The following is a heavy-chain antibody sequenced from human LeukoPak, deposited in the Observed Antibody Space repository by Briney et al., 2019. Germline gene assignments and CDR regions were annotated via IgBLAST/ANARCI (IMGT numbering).Heavy chain of an antibody. D-gene: IGHD3-3*01. CDR3: AGHKYYNFWGSFNWFDP. CDR2: VYHSGST. J-gene: IGHJ5*02. V-gene: IGHV4-39*01. CDR1: GASIINNNYY. Sequence: SETLSLTCFVSGASIINNNYYRAWIRQPPGKGLEWIGSVYHSGSTSYNPSLKSRVTMSVDTSKNHFTLKLNSVTAADTAVYSCAGHKYYNFWGSFNWFDPWGQGILVTVSS.